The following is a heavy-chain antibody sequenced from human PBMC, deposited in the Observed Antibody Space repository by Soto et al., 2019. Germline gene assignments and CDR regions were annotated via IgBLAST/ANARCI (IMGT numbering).Heavy chain of an antibody. CDR1: GGSISSSSYY. V-gene: IGHV4-39*01. J-gene: IGHJ3*02. D-gene: IGHD5-18*01. CDR2: IYYSGST. Sequence: QLQLQESGPGLVKPSETLSLTCTVSGGSISSSSYYWGWIRQLPGKGLEWIGSIYYSGSTYYSPSLKSRVTISVDTSKNQFSLKLSSVTAADPAVYYCARWDTPFDIWGQGTMVTVSS. CDR3: ARWDTPFDI.